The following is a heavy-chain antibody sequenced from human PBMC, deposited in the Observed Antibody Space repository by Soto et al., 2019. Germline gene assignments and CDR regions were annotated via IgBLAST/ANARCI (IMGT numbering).Heavy chain of an antibody. D-gene: IGHD3-22*01. V-gene: IGHV1-18*04. CDR3: ARGKFSSGYYYYYYGTDV. J-gene: IGHJ6*02. CDR1: GYTFTSYG. Sequence: GASVKVSCKASGYTFTSYGISWVRQAPGQGLEWMGWISAYNGNTNYAQKLQGRVTMTTDTSTSTAYMELRSLRSDDTAVYYCARGKFSSGYYYYYYGTDVWGQGTTVTVSS. CDR2: ISAYNGNT.